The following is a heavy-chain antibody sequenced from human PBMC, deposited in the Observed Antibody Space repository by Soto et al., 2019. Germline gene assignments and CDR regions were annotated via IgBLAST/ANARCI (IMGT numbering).Heavy chain of an antibody. D-gene: IGHD5-12*01. CDR3: ARELSGSWYNWFDP. CDR1: GFSVSSNS. V-gene: IGHV3-53*01. CDR2: IHSDVTT. Sequence: GGSLRLSCAASGFSVSSNSMSWVRQAPGKGLEWVSVIHSDVTTYYADSVKGRFIISRGNSKDTLYLQMNRLRAEDTAVYYCARELSGSWYNWFDPWGQGTLDTVSS. J-gene: IGHJ5*02.